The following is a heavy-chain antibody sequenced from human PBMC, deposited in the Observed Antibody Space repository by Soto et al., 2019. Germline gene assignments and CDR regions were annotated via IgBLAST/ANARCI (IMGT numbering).Heavy chain of an antibody. D-gene: IGHD3-10*01. CDR2: IFYSGST. CDR1: SGSISSTIYS. Sequence: SETLSLTCTVSSGSISSTIYSWDWIRQPPGKGLEWIGSIFYSGSTYYNPSLKSRVTISVDTSKNQFSLTLTSVTAEDTAVYYCARDKLRGFSNWFDPWGQGTLVTVSS. CDR3: ARDKLRGFSNWFDP. J-gene: IGHJ5*02. V-gene: IGHV4-39*02.